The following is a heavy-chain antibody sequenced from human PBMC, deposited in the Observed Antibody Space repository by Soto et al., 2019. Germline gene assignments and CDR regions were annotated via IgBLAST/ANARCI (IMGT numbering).Heavy chain of an antibody. V-gene: IGHV4-31*03. CDR3: ARGSYDYVWGSQTAAFDI. Sequence: PSETLSLTCTVSGGSISSGGYYWSWIRQHPGKGLEWIGYIYYSGSTYYNPSLKSRVTISVDTSKNQFSLKLSSVTAADTAVYYCARGSYDYVWGSQTAAFDIWGQGTMVTVSS. J-gene: IGHJ3*02. D-gene: IGHD3-16*01. CDR2: IYYSGST. CDR1: GGSISSGGYY.